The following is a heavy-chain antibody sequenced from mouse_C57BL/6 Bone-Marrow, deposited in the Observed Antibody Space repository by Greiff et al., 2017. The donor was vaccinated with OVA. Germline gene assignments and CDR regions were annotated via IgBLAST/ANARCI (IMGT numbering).Heavy chain of an antibody. Sequence: DVQLVESGGGLVKPGGSLKLSFAASGFTFSSYAMSWVRQTPEKRLEWVATISDGGSYTYYPDNVKGRFTISRDNAKNNLYLQMSHLKSEDTAMYYCNYFDYWGQGTTLTVSA. CDR1: GFTFSSYA. CDR3: NYFDY. V-gene: IGHV5-4*01. J-gene: IGHJ2*01. CDR2: ISDGGSYT.